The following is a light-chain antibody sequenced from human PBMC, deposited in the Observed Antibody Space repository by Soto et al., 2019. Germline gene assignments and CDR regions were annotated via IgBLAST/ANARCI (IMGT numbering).Light chain of an antibody. V-gene: IGLV1-44*01. Sequence: QSVLTQPLSVSASPGQRVTISCSGGSSNIGSNTVAWYQHLPGTAPPRLIFTAGQRPSGVPGRFSGSKSGTSASLAISGLQSEEEGDYYSSAGDNSLNGYVFGPGTKLTVL. J-gene: IGLJ1*01. CDR2: TAG. CDR3: SAGDNSLNGYV. CDR1: SSNIGSNT.